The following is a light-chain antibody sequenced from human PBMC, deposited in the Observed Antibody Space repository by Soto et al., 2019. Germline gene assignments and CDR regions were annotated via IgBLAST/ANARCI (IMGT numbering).Light chain of an antibody. CDR2: EVS. J-gene: IGLJ2*01. CDR1: SSDVGGYNY. Sequence: QSALTQPASVSGSPGQSITISCTGTSSDVGGYNYDSWYQQHPGKAPKLMIYEVSNRPSGVSNRCSGSKSGNTASLTISGLQAEDEADYYCSSYTSSNVVFGGGTKVTVL. CDR3: SSYTSSNVV. V-gene: IGLV2-14*01.